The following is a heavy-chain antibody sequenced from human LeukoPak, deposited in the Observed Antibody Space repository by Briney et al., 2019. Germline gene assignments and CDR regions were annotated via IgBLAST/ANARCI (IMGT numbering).Heavy chain of an antibody. V-gene: IGHV3-7*01. CDR2: IKKDESEK. CDR3: ARGNDYGHYVGIHFDY. J-gene: IGHJ4*02. CDR1: AFTFSNYW. D-gene: IGHD4-17*01. Sequence: PGGSLRLSCAASAFTFSNYWMSWVRQVPGKGLEWVANIKKDESEKYYVDSVKGRFTISRDNAKKSLYLQMNSLRAEDTAVYYCARGNDYGHYVGIHFDYWGQGTLVTVAS.